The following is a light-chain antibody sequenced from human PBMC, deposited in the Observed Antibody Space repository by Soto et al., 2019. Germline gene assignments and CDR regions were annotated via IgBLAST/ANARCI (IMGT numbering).Light chain of an antibody. CDR3: QQYGSSPRT. Sequence: EIVLTQSPGTLSLSPGXXATXSXRASQSVSSSYLAWYQQKPGQAPRLLIYGASSRATGIPDRFSGSGSGTDFTLTISRLEPEDFAVYYCQQYGSSPRTFGQGTKVEIK. CDR1: QSVSSSY. J-gene: IGKJ1*01. V-gene: IGKV3-20*01. CDR2: GAS.